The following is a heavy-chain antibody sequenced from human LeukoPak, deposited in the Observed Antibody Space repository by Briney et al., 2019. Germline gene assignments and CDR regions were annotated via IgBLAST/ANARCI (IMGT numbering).Heavy chain of an antibody. CDR2: ISYDGSNK. Sequence: GRSLRLSCAASGFTFSSYGMHWVRQAPGKGLEWVAVISYDGSNKGYADSVKGRFTLSRDNSKNTLYLQMGSLRAEDMAVYYCARGWVLWDYWGQGTLVTVSS. D-gene: IGHD2/OR15-2a*01. CDR1: GFTFSSYG. V-gene: IGHV3-30*03. CDR3: ARGWVLWDY. J-gene: IGHJ4*02.